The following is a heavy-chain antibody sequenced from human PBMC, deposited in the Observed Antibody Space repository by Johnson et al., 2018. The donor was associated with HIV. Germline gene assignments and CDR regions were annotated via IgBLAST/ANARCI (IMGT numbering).Heavy chain of an antibody. Sequence: MQLVESGGGVVQPGRSLRLSCAASGFTFSSYGMHWVRQAPGKGLEWVAVISYDGCNKYYADSVKGRLTISRDNSKNTLYLQMNDLRAEDTALYYCARERARQELGLDGAFDIWGQGTTVSVS. J-gene: IGHJ3*02. V-gene: IGHV3-30*03. CDR3: ARERARQELGLDGAFDI. CDR2: ISYDGCNK. CDR1: GFTFSSYG. D-gene: IGHD6-13*01.